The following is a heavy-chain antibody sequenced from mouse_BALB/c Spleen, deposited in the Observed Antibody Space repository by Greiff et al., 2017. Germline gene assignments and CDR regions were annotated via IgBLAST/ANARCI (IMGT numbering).Heavy chain of an antibody. Sequence: VQLQQPGAELVKPGASVKLSCKASGYTFTSYWMHWVKQRPGQGLEWIGEINPSNGRTNYNEKFKRKATLTVDKSSSTAYMQLSSLTSEDSAVYYGAGYGYGYAMDYWGQGTSVTVSS. CDR2: INPSNGRT. D-gene: IGHD1-2*01. V-gene: IGHV1S81*02. J-gene: IGHJ4*01. CDR3: AGYGYGYAMDY. CDR1: GYTFTSYW.